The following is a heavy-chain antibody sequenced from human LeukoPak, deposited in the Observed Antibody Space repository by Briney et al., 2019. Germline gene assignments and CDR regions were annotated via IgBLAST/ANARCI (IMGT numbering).Heavy chain of an antibody. Sequence: SETLSLTCTVSGGSISSYYWSWIRQPPGKGLEWIGYIYYSGSTNYNPSLKSRVTISVDTSKNQFSLKLSSVTAAGTAVYYCARLRGSSTSWFDYWGQGTLVTVSS. CDR2: IYYSGST. D-gene: IGHD2-2*01. CDR3: ARLRGSSTSWFDY. J-gene: IGHJ4*02. V-gene: IGHV4-59*08. CDR1: GGSISSYY.